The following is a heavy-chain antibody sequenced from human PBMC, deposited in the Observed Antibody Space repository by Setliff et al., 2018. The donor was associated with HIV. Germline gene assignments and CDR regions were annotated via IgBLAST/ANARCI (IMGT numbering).Heavy chain of an antibody. Sequence: SETLSLTCTVSGGSININNYYWGWIRQPPGKGLEWIGSIYYSGATYYKPSLKSRLTIAIDTSKNQFSLKLSSVTAADTAVYYCARDRRGYYYDSSTYPNWFDPWGQGTLVTVSS. D-gene: IGHD3-22*01. V-gene: IGHV4-39*02. J-gene: IGHJ5*02. CDR3: ARDRRGYYYDSSTYPNWFDP. CDR1: GGSININNYY. CDR2: IYYSGAT.